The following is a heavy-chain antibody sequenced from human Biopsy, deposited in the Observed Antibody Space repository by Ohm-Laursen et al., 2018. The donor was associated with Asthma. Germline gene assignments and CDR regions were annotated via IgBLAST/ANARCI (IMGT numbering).Heavy chain of an antibody. J-gene: IGHJ6*02. D-gene: IGHD3-3*02. V-gene: IGHV1-69*13. CDR1: GGTFSNFA. CDR3: ARPSPNRDILYYYYHMDV. CDR2: IMTVFGTT. Sequence: ASVKVSCKAPGGTFSNFAISWVRQAPGQGLEWLGGIMTVFGTTNYAQKFQGRVTITADEPTSTAYMEVTSLRSEDTAIYYCARPSPNRDILYYYYHMDVWGQGTTVIVSS.